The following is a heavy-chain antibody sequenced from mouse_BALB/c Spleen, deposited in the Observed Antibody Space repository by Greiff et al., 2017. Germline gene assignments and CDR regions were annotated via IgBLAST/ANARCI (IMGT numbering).Heavy chain of an antibody. V-gene: IGHV5-6-4*01. CDR3: TRDGPGAWFAY. CDR2: ISSGGSYT. J-gene: IGHJ3*01. CDR1: GFTFSSYT. Sequence: DVKLVESGGGLVKPGGSLKLSCAASGFTFSSYTMSWVRQTPEKRLEWVATISSGGSYTYYPDSVKGRFTISRDNAKNTLYLQMSSLKSEDTAMYYCTRDGPGAWFAYWGQGTLVTVSA.